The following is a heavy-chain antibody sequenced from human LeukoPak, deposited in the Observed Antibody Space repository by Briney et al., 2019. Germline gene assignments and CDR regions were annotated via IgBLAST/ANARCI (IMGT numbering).Heavy chain of an antibody. CDR3: ARGSYGYYGSGSYYHYYYYMDV. J-gene: IGHJ6*03. V-gene: IGHV4-34*01. Sequence: PSETLSLTCAVYGGSFSGYYWSWIRQPPGKGLEWIGEINHSGSTNYNPSLKSRVTISVDTSKNQFSLKLSSVTAADTAVYYCARGSYGYYGSGSYYHYYYYMDVWGKGTTVTVSS. D-gene: IGHD3-10*01. CDR1: GGSFSGYY. CDR2: INHSGST.